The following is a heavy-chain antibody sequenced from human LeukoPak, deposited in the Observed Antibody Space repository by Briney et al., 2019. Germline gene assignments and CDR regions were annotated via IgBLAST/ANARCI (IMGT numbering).Heavy chain of an antibody. CDR2: ISAYNGNT. D-gene: IGHD3-10*01. J-gene: IGHJ4*02. Sequence: ASVKVSCKASGYTFTSYGISWVRQAPGQGLEWMGWISAYNGNTNYAQKLQGRVTITTDESTSTAYMELSSLRSEDTAVYYCARERSDDYGSGSYNYWGQGTLVTVSS. CDR3: ARERSDDYGSGSYNY. CDR1: GYTFTSYG. V-gene: IGHV1-18*01.